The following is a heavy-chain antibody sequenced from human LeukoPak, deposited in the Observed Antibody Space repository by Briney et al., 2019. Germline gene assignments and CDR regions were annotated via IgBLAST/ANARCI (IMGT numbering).Heavy chain of an antibody. CDR3: AKPRGEEWLVGLYDAFDI. V-gene: IGHV3-23*01. CDR1: GFTFSSYD. D-gene: IGHD6-19*01. Sequence: GGSLRLSCAASGFTFSSYDMSWVRQAPGKGLEWVSVISGSDGSTYYADSVKGRFTISRDNSKNTLYLQMNSLRAEDTAVFYCAKPRGEEWLVGLYDAFDIWGQGTMVTVSS. J-gene: IGHJ3*02. CDR2: ISGSDGST.